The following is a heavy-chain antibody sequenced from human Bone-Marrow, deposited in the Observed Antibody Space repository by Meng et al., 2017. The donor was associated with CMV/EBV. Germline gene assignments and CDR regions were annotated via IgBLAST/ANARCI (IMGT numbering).Heavy chain of an antibody. CDR3: ARGGGGGNGWTIILADY. V-gene: IGHV3-30-3*01. J-gene: IGHJ4*02. Sequence: GESLKISCAVSGFIFSSYTLHWVRQAPGKGLEWVALISYDGNNKYYADSVRGRFTISRDNSKSTLFMQMHSLRPEDTDVCYCARGGGGGNGWTIILADYWGQGTLDTVSS. CDR2: ISYDGNNK. CDR1: GFIFSSYT. D-gene: IGHD6-19*01.